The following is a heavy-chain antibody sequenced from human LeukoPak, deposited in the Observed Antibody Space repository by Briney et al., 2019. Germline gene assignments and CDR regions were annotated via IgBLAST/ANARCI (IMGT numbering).Heavy chain of an antibody. Sequence: KPSETLSLTCTVSGGSISSYYWSWIRQPPGKGLEWLGYIYYSGSTNYNPSLKSRVTISVDTSKNQFSLKLSSVTAADTAVYYCARDAYYDFWSGYRNYYYYYGMDVWGQGTTVTVSS. V-gene: IGHV4-59*01. CDR2: IYYSGST. CDR3: ARDAYYDFWSGYRNYYYYYGMDV. D-gene: IGHD3-3*01. CDR1: GGSISSYY. J-gene: IGHJ6*02.